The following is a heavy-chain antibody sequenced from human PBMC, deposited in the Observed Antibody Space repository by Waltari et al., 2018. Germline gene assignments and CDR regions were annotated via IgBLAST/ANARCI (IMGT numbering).Heavy chain of an antibody. CDR2: VSYSGST. Sequence: QVQLQESGPGLVKPSETLSLTCTVSGGSIRTDYWTWIRRPPGKGLEWIGYVSYSGSTNYNPSLQSRVTISVDTSKNQFSLMLNSVTAADTAVYYCAKAWFWMMAGLAPDYWGQGTLVTVSS. J-gene: IGHJ4*02. V-gene: IGHV4-59*01. D-gene: IGHD6-19*01. CDR3: AKAWFWMMAGLAPDY. CDR1: GGSIRTDY.